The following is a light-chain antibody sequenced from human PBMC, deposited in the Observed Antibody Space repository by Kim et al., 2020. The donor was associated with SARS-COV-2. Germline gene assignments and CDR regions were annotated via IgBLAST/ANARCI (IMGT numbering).Light chain of an antibody. Sequence: LGQTVRITCQGDSLRSYYASWYQQKPGQAPLLVSYGKNNRPSGIPDRFSGSTSGNTASLTITGAQAEDDADYYCNSRDSSGNHLGVFGTGTKVTVL. V-gene: IGLV3-19*01. CDR2: GKN. J-gene: IGLJ1*01. CDR3: NSRDSSGNHLGV. CDR1: SLRSYY.